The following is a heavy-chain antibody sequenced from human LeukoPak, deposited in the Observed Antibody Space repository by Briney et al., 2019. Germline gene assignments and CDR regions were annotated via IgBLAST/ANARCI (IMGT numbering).Heavy chain of an antibody. V-gene: IGHV3-21*01. J-gene: IGHJ4*01. Sequence: PGGSLRLSCAASGFTFSSYSMKWVRQAPGKGLEWVSSISSSSSYIYYADSVKGRFTISRDNAKNSLYLQMDSLSAEDTAVYYCASGVRYSGSYIDYWGQGTLVTVSS. CDR3: ASGVRYSGSYIDY. CDR2: ISSSSSYI. CDR1: GFTFSSYS. D-gene: IGHD1-26*01.